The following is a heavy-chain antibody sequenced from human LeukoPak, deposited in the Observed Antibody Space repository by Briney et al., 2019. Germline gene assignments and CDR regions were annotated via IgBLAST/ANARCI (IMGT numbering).Heavy chain of an antibody. CDR3: AKGGYTSSWYNYFDF. D-gene: IGHD6-13*01. Sequence: GGSLRLSCVASGFTFSSYALNWVRQAPGKGLEWVSVNNGGGSTYYTDSVKGRFTISRVSTRNTLYLQMNSLRAEDTAVYYCAKGGYTSSWYNYFDFWGQGTLVTVSS. CDR1: GFTFSSYA. J-gene: IGHJ4*02. V-gene: IGHV3-23*01. CDR2: NNGGGST.